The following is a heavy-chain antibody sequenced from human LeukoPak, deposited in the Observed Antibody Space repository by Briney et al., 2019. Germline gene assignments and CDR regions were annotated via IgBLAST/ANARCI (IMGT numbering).Heavy chain of an antibody. D-gene: IGHD6-6*01. CDR3: ARGYSSSPEDYYYYGMDV. CDR2: INHSGST. V-gene: IGHV4-34*01. Sequence: SETLSLTCAVYGGSFSGYYWSWIRQPPGKGLEWIGEINHSGSTNYNPSLKSRVTISVDTSKNQFSLKLSSVTAADTAVYYCARGYSSSPEDYYYYGMDVWGQGTTVTVSS. CDR1: GGSFSGYY. J-gene: IGHJ6*02.